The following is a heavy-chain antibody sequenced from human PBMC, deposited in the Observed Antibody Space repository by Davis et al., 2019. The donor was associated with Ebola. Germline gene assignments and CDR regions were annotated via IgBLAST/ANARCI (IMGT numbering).Heavy chain of an antibody. V-gene: IGHV3-66*02. J-gene: IGHJ4*02. CDR2: IYSGGST. D-gene: IGHD6-6*01. CDR3: ARERYSSSSWGLNY. Sequence: GESLKISCAASGFTVSSNYMSWVRQAPGKGLEWVSVIYSGGSTYYADSVKGRFTISRDNSKNTLYLQVNSLRAEDTAVYYCARERYSSSSWGLNYWGQGTLVTVSS. CDR1: GFTVSSNY.